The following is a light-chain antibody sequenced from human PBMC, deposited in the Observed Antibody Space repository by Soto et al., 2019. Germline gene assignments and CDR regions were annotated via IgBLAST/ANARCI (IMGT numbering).Light chain of an antibody. V-gene: IGKV1-39*01. J-gene: IGKJ1*01. Sequence: DIHITQSPFTQSAAVRDTVTSTCPASKTISSWLAWYQQKPGKAPKLLIYAASSLESGVPARFSGSGSGTDFTLTISSLEPEDFAVYYCQQSCSTMRTFGQGTKGDIK. CDR3: QQSCSTMRT. CDR1: KTISSW. CDR2: AAS.